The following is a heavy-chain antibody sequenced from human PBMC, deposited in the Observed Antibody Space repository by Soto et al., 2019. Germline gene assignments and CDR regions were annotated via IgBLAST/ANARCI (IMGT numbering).Heavy chain of an antibody. CDR1: GFVFKDSS. Sequence: EVLLVESGGGVVQPGGSLKLSCAASGFVFKDSSIHWVRQASGKGLEWVGRIRDRAYNYATAYTASVKGRFTVSRDDSNNTAYLQMDSLKTEDTAIYYCTRLISAAQDYWGQRTLVTVSS. CDR2: IRDRAYNYAT. D-gene: IGHD3-10*01. J-gene: IGHJ4*02. CDR3: TRLISAAQDY. V-gene: IGHV3-73*01.